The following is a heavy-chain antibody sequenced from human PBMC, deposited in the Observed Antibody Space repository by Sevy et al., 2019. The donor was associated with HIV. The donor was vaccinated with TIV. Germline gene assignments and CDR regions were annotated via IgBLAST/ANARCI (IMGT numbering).Heavy chain of an antibody. J-gene: IGHJ6*02. CDR2: MIPIFGTA. D-gene: IGHD6-13*01. Sequence: ASVKVSCKASGGTFSSYAISWVRQAPGQGLEWMGGMIPIFGTANYAQKFQGRVTITADESTSTAYMELSSLRSEDTAVYYCARTRLPGIAAAGRYYYYGMDVWGQGTTVTVSS. V-gene: IGHV1-69*13. CDR1: GGTFSSYA. CDR3: ARTRLPGIAAAGRYYYYGMDV.